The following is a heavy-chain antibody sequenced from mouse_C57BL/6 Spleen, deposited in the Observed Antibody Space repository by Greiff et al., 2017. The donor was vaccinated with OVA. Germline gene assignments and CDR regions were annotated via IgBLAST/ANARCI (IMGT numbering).Heavy chain of an antibody. Sequence: EVKLMESGGGLVKPGGSLKLSCAASGFTFSDYGMHWVRQAPERGLEWVAYISSGSSTIYYADTVKGRFTISRDNAKNTLFLQMTSLRSEDTAMYYCARTEENYFDYWGQGTTLTVSS. J-gene: IGHJ2*01. CDR2: ISSGSSTI. CDR3: ARTEENYFDY. CDR1: GFTFSDYG. V-gene: IGHV5-17*01.